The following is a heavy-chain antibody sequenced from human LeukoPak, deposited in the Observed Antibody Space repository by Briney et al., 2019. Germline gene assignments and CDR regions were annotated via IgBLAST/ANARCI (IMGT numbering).Heavy chain of an antibody. D-gene: IGHD3-22*01. J-gene: IGHJ5*02. V-gene: IGHV3-23*01. CDR2: ISGSGGST. CDR1: GFTFSSYA. CDR3: AKVGPPITMTNWFDP. Sequence: PGGSLRLSCAASGFTFSSYAMSWVRQAPGKGLEWVSAISGSGGSTYYADSVKGRFAISRDNSKNTLYLQMNSLRAEDTAVYYCAKVGPPITMTNWFDPWGQGTLVTVSS.